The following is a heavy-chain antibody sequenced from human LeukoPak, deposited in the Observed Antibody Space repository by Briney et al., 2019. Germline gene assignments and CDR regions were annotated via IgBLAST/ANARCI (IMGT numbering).Heavy chain of an antibody. D-gene: IGHD6-13*01. CDR3: ARVYYSSSYDYWYFDL. CDR1: GGSIRNYY. J-gene: IGHJ2*01. CDR2: ICYSGST. Sequence: SETLSLTCTVSGGSIRNYYWSWIRQPPGKGLEWIGYICYSGSTNYNPSLKSRVTISVDTSKNQFSLKLSSVTAADTAVYCCARVYYSSSYDYWYFDLWGRGTLVTVSS. V-gene: IGHV4-59*01.